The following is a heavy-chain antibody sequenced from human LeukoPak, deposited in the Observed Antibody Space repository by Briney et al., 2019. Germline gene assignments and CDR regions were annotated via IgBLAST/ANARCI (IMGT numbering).Heavy chain of an antibody. CDR3: VRGYSSSSGRAFDM. CDR2: ISTDGSST. Sequence: PGGSLRLSCAASGFTFSSYWMHWVRQAPGKGLVWVSRISTDGSSTNSADSVKGRLTTSRDNAKNTLYLQMNSLRAEDTAVYYCVRGYSSSSGRAFDMWGQGTMVTVSP. D-gene: IGHD6-6*01. J-gene: IGHJ3*02. CDR1: GFTFSSYW. V-gene: IGHV3-74*01.